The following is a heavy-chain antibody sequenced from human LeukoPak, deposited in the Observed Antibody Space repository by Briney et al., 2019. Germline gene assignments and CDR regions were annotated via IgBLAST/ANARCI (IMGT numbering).Heavy chain of an antibody. J-gene: IGHJ4*02. CDR3: AKRLAGSSGYYYFDS. Sequence: GGSLRLSCAASGFIFSSYGMGWVRRAPRKGLEWVSAISGSGSSTYYADSVKGRFTIPRDNAEYTLYLQMNSLRVEDTAVYYCAKRLAGSSGYYYFDSWGQGTLVTVSS. CDR1: GFIFSSYG. D-gene: IGHD6-19*01. CDR2: ISGSGSST. V-gene: IGHV3-23*01.